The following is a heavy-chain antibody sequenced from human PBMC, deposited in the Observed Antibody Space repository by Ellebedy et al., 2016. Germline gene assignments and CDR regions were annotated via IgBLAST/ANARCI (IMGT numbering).Heavy chain of an antibody. CDR1: GGSFSGYY. V-gene: IGHV4-59*13. J-gene: IGHJ4*02. CDR2: IYYSGST. D-gene: IGHD4-17*01. Sequence: SETLSLXXAVYGGSFSGYYWSWIRQPPGKGLEWIGYIYYSGSTNYNPSLKSRVTISVDTSKNQFSLKLSSVTAADTAVYYCARDYGDNRYFDYWGQGTLVTVSS. CDR3: ARDYGDNRYFDY.